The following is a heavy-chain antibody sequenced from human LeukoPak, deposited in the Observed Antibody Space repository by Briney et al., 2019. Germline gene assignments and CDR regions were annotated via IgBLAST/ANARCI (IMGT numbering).Heavy chain of an antibody. D-gene: IGHD2-15*01. CDR3: ARDRSPNCSGGSCPYFDY. J-gene: IGHJ4*02. CDR1: GGSISSGGYY. Sequence: SQTLSLTCTVSGGSISSGGYYWSWIRQHPGKGLEWIGYIYYSGSTYYNPSLESRVTISVDTSKNQFSLKLSSVTAADTAVYYCARDRSPNCSGGSCPYFDYWGQGTLVTVSS. V-gene: IGHV4-31*03. CDR2: IYYSGST.